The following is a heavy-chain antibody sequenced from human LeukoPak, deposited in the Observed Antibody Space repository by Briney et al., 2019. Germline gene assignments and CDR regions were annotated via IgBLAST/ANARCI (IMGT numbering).Heavy chain of an antibody. CDR2: IYSGGST. Sequence: PGGSLRLSCAASGFAVSSNYMSWVRQAPGKGLEWVSVIYSGGSTYYADSVKGRFTISRDNSKNTLYPQMNSLRAEDTAVYYCARDPADSSGSIWGQGTLVTVSS. CDR1: GFAVSSNY. CDR3: ARDPADSSGSI. D-gene: IGHD3-22*01. V-gene: IGHV3-66*01. J-gene: IGHJ4*02.